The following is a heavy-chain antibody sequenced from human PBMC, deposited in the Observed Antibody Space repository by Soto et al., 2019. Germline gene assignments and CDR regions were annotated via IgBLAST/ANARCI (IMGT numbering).Heavy chain of an antibody. CDR2: IYYSGST. CDR3: AREGYSSGYYYYYYGMDV. Sequence: SETLSLTCTVSGGSISSYYWSWIRQPPGKGLEWIGYIYYSGSTNYNPSLKSRVTISVDTSKNQFSLKLSSVTAADTAVYYCAREGYSSGYYYYYYGMDVWGQGTTVTVSS. CDR1: GGSISSYY. V-gene: IGHV4-59*01. D-gene: IGHD3-22*01. J-gene: IGHJ6*02.